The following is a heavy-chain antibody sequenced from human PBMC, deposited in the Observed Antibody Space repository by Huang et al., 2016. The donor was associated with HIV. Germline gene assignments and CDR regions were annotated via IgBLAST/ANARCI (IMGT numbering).Heavy chain of an antibody. J-gene: IGHJ5*02. CDR3: ASGQRMRESDIVATIPVS. V-gene: IGHV1-3*01. D-gene: IGHD5-12*01. CDR1: GYNFTSRG. CDR2: NNPGKGKQ. Sequence: QVHLVQSGPEVKKPGASVKDSCKASGYNFTSRGLHWVRQAPGQRLEWRGYNNPGKGKQKYSPKFQDRVTLTRDISANTAYMQLSRLTSEDTAVYYCASGQRMRESDIVATIPVSWGQGALVTVSS.